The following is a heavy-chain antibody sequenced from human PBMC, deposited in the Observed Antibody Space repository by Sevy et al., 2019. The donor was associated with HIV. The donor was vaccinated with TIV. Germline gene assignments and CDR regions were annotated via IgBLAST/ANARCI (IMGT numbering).Heavy chain of an antibody. V-gene: IGHV1-2*02. D-gene: IGHD3-10*01. Sequence: ASVKVSCKASGYTFTGYYMHWVRQAPGQGLEWMGWINPNSGGTNYAQKFQGRVTMTRDTSISTAYMELSRLRSDDTAVYYCAREGDYYGSGAYGMDVWGQGTTVTVSS. J-gene: IGHJ6*02. CDR1: GYTFTGYY. CDR3: AREGDYYGSGAYGMDV. CDR2: INPNSGGT.